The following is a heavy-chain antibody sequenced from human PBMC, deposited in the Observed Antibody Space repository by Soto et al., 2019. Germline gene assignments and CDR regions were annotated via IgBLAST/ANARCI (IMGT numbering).Heavy chain of an antibody. CDR2: ISGSGGST. CDR3: ATGGYPGIAAAAE. CDR1: GFTFSSYA. D-gene: IGHD6-13*01. J-gene: IGHJ4*02. V-gene: IGHV3-23*01. Sequence: EVQLLESGGGLVQPGGSLRLSCAASGFTFSSYAMSWVRQAPGKGLEWVSAISGSGGSTYYADSVKGRFTISRDNSKNTLYLQMNSLRAEDTAVYYCATGGYPGIAAAAEWGQGTLVTVSS.